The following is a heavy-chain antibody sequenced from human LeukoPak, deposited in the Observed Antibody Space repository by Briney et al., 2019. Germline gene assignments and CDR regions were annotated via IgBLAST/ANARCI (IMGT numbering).Heavy chain of an antibody. CDR3: ARDFIAAASDAFDI. V-gene: IGHV3-53*01. CDR2: IYSGGST. CDR1: GFTVSSNY. J-gene: IGHJ3*02. D-gene: IGHD6-13*01. Sequence: PGGSLRLSCAASGFTVSSNYMSWVRQAPGKGLEWVSVIYSGGSTYYADSVKGRFTISRDNSKNTLYLQMNSLRDEDTAVYYCARDFIAAASDAFDIWGQGTMVTVSS.